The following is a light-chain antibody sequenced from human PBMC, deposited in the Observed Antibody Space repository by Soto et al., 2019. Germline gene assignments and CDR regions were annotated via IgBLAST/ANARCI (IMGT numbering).Light chain of an antibody. J-gene: IGLJ1*01. CDR3: AAWDNSLNGPNYV. Sequence: QSVLTQPASVSDSPGQSITISCTGTSSDVGGSNFVSWYQQHPGKPPKLIIYDVANRPSGVSNRFSGSKSGSTASLAISGLQSEDEADYYCAAWDNSLNGPNYVFGTGTKVTVL. CDR1: SSDVGGSNF. CDR2: DVA. V-gene: IGLV2-14*03.